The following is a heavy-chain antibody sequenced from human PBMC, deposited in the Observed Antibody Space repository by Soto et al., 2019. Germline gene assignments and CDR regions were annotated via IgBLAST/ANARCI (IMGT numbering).Heavy chain of an antibody. D-gene: IGHD4-4*01. J-gene: IGHJ6*02. Sequence: EASVKVSCKASGGTFSSYAISWVRQAPGQGLEWMGGIIPIFGTANYAQKFQGRVTITADESTSTAYMELSSLRSEDTAVYYCAREDYSNSRYYYYGMDVWGQGTTVTVSS. CDR2: IIPIFGTA. CDR3: AREDYSNSRYYYYGMDV. CDR1: GGTFSSYA. V-gene: IGHV1-69*13.